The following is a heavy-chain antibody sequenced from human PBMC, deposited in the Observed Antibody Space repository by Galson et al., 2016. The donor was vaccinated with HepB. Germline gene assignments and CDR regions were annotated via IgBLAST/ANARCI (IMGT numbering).Heavy chain of an antibody. CDR2: ISPRGTDT. D-gene: IGHD2-8*01. CDR3: ARDTYGAFDP. Sequence: SLRLSCAASGFNFNIYAMAWVRQAPEKGLQWVSAISPRGTDTYYADSVMGRFSISRDSSKTTVYLQMDSLRAEDTAVYYCARDTYGAFDPWGQGALVTVSS. J-gene: IGHJ5*02. CDR1: GFNFNIYA. V-gene: IGHV3-23*01.